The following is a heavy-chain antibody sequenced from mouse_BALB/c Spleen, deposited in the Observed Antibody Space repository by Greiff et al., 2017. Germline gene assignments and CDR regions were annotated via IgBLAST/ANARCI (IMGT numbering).Heavy chain of an antibody. J-gene: IGHJ4*01. D-gene: IGHD2-1*01. CDR2: IDPENGDT. CDR3: NVYGNTYYYAMDY. V-gene: IGHV14-4*02. Sequence: EVQLQQSGAELVRSGASVKLSCTASGFNIKDYYMHWVKQRPEQGLEWIGWIDPENGDTEYAPKFQGKATMTADTSSNTAYLQLSSLTSEDTAVYYCNVYGNTYYYAMDYWGQGTSVTVSS. CDR1: GFNIKDYY.